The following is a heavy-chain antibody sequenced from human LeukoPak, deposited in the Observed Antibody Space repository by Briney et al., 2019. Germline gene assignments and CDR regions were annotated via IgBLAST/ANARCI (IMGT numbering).Heavy chain of an antibody. Sequence: PSETLSLTCAVSGGSISSGGYSWSWIRQPPGKGLEWIGYIYHSGSTYYNPSLKSRVTISVVRSKNQFSLKLSSVTAADTAVYYCARGLSQQLVSYWFDPWGQGTLVTVSS. CDR1: GGSISSGGYS. CDR3: ARGLSQQLVSYWFDP. CDR2: IYHSGST. J-gene: IGHJ5*02. V-gene: IGHV4-30-2*01. D-gene: IGHD6-13*01.